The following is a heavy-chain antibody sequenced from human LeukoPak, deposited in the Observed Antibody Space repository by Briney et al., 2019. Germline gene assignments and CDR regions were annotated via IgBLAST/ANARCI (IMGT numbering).Heavy chain of an antibody. Sequence: PGGSLRLSCAASGFSVSSIYMSWVRQAPGKGLEWVSVIYSGGSTYYADSVKGRFTISRDTPKNTLYLQMNSLRAEDTAVYYCAKGGWLEYWGQGTLVTVSS. CDR1: GFSVSSIY. CDR3: AKGGWLEY. V-gene: IGHV3-53*01. CDR2: IYSGGST. J-gene: IGHJ4*02. D-gene: IGHD6-19*01.